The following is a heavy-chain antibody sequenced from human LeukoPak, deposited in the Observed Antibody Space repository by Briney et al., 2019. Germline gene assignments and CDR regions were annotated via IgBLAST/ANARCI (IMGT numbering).Heavy chain of an antibody. V-gene: IGHV1-2*02. Sequence: GASVKVSCKASGYTFTSYDINWVRQAPGQGLEWMGWINPNSGGTNYAQKFQGRVTMTRDTSISTAYMELSRLRSDDTAVYYCARSIVVVPAASGGDVDYWGQGTLVTVSS. CDR1: GYTFTSYD. D-gene: IGHD2-2*01. J-gene: IGHJ4*02. CDR3: ARSIVVVPAASGGDVDY. CDR2: INPNSGGT.